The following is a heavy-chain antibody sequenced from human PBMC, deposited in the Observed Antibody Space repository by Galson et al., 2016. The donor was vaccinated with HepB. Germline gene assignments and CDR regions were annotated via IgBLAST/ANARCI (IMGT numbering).Heavy chain of an antibody. Sequence: SETLSLTCAVSAASISSDIWWTWVRQSPGKGLEWIGEVYHSGTTYYNPSLKGRVSISVDKSNNQFSLNLSSVTAADTAVYYCATSGGSGYYFCIDVWGKGTTVAVSS. D-gene: IGHD1-26*01. V-gene: IGHV4-4*02. CDR3: ATSGGSGYYFCIDV. CDR2: VYHSGTT. J-gene: IGHJ6*03. CDR1: AASISSDIW.